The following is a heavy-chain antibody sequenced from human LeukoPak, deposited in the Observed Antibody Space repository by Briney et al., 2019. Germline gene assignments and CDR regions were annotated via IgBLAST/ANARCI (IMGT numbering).Heavy chain of an antibody. D-gene: IGHD2-8*01. J-gene: IGHJ4*02. CDR2: INLSGGST. CDR3: ARDYVDDIPMIKDY. Sequence: ASVKVSCKASGYTFTSYHMHWVRQAPGQGLEWMGLINLSGGSTTYAQRFQGRVTLTKDTSTSTVYMELSSLRSEDTAVYYCARDYVDDIPMIKDYWGQGTLVTVSS. CDR1: GYTFTSYH. V-gene: IGHV1-46*01.